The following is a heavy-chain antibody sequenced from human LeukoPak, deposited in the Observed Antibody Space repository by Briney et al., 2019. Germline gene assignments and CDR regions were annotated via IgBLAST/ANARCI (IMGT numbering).Heavy chain of an antibody. Sequence: GGSLRLSCAASGFTFSSYLMHWVRQGPGKGLVWVSRINGDGSRTTYADSVKGRFTISRDNTKNTLYLQMNSLRPEDTAVYYCARGPSGGYXXDVWGKGTTVTVSS. CDR1: GFTFSSYL. D-gene: IGHD3-16*01. CDR2: INGDGSRT. J-gene: IGHJ6*03. V-gene: IGHV3-74*01. CDR3: ARGPSGGYXXDV.